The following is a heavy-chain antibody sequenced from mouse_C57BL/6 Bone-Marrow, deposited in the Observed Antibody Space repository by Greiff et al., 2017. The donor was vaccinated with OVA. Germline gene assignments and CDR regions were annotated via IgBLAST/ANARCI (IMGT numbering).Heavy chain of an antibody. CDR3: ARVGYYYGSSSFAY. Sequence: DVQLVESGGGLVKPGGSLKLSCAASGFTFSSYAMSWVRQTPEKRLEWVATISDGGSYTYYPDNVKGRFTISRDNAKNNLYLQMSHLKSEDTAMYYCARVGYYYGSSSFAYWGQGTLVTVSA. J-gene: IGHJ3*01. CDR2: ISDGGSYT. CDR1: GFTFSSYA. V-gene: IGHV5-4*01. D-gene: IGHD1-1*01.